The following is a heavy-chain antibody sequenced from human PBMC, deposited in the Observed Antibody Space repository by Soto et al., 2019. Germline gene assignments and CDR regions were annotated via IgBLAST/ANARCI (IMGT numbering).Heavy chain of an antibody. CDR2: INPNSGGT. CDR1: GYTFTGYY. Sequence: ASVKVSCKASGYTFTGYYMHWARQSPGQGPEWMGWINPNSGGTNYAQKFQGWVTMTRDTSISTAYMELSRLRSDDTAVYYCARDPTYYDFWSGYYSSDGMDVWGQGTTVTVSS. D-gene: IGHD3-3*01. V-gene: IGHV1-2*04. CDR3: ARDPTYYDFWSGYYSSDGMDV. J-gene: IGHJ6*02.